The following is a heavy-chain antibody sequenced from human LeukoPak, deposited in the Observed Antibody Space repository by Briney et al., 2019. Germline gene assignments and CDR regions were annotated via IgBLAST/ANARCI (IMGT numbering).Heavy chain of an antibody. Sequence: GGSLRLSCAASGFTFSSYGMHWVRQAPGKGLEWVAVISYDGSNKYYADSVKGRFTISRDNSKNTLYLQMNSLRAEDTAVYYCAKDGKWFGELYYFDYWGQGTLVTVSS. D-gene: IGHD3-10*01. CDR3: AKDGKWFGELYYFDY. CDR2: ISYDGSNK. V-gene: IGHV3-30*18. J-gene: IGHJ4*02. CDR1: GFTFSSYG.